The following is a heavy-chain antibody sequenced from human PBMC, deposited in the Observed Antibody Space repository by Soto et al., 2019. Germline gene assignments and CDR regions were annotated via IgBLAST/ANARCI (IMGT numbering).Heavy chain of an antibody. CDR2: ISGSGSST. Sequence: EGQLLESGGVLVQPGASLRLSCAVSGFTSSIYAMSWVRQAPGKGLEWVSGISGSGSSTYYTDSVKGRFTISRDNSKNTLYLQMNSLRADDTAVYYCAKGGRGSGSQNWFDPWGQGTLVTVSS. J-gene: IGHJ5*02. D-gene: IGHD3-10*01. V-gene: IGHV3-23*01. CDR1: GFTSSIYA. CDR3: AKGGRGSGSQNWFDP.